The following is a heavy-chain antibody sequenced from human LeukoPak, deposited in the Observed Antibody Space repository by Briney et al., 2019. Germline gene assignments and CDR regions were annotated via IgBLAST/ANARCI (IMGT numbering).Heavy chain of an antibody. CDR1: GGSISSDSYY. V-gene: IGHV4-39*07. Sequence: NPSETLSLTCTVSGGSISSDSYYWVWIRQPPGKGLEWIGSVYYSGSTYYNPSLKSRVTISVDTPKNQFSLKVNSVTAADTAVYYCARDRQQLVRGDYFDYWGQGTVVTVSS. J-gene: IGHJ4*02. CDR2: VYYSGST. CDR3: ARDRQQLVRGDYFDY. D-gene: IGHD6-13*01.